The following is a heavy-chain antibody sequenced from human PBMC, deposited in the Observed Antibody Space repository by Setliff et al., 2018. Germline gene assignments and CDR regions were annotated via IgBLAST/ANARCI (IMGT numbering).Heavy chain of an antibody. CDR2: ISYSSGSI. J-gene: IGHJ6*03. V-gene: IGHV3-48*01. CDR3: VRALAYYYMDV. Sequence: ESLRLSCEASGFTFSSYSMNWVRQAPGKGLEWVAHISYSSGSISYADSVKGRFTISRDNAKNSLYLQMNSLRAEDTAIYYCVRALAYYYMDVWGKGTTVTVSS. CDR1: GFTFSSYS.